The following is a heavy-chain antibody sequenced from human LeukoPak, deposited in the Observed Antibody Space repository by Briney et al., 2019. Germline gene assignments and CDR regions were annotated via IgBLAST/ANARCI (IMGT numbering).Heavy chain of an antibody. J-gene: IGHJ5*02. CDR2: IYYTGST. CDR1: GDSISSYY. Sequence: SETLSLTCTVPGDSISSYYWSWIRQPPGKGLEWIGYIYYTGSTNYNPPLKSRVTISVDTSKNQFSLKLGSVTAADTAVYYCARVRHGWLDPWGQGTLVTVSS. V-gene: IGHV4-59*01. CDR3: ARVRHGWLDP. D-gene: IGHD3-16*01.